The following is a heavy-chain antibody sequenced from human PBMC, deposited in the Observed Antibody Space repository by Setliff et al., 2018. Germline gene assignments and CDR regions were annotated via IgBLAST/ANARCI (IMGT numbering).Heavy chain of an antibody. D-gene: IGHD5-18*01. Sequence: SVKVSCKSSADTFSKYGVSWVRQAPGQGLEWLGGTIPNFGTTNYAQEFQGRVTIITGESTSTAYMELSSLRFEDTAVYYCAREGVDTRSSTDYRYYMDVWGKGTTVTVSS. CDR3: AREGVDTRSSTDYRYYMDV. CDR2: TIPNFGTT. V-gene: IGHV1-69*05. CDR1: ADTFSKYG. J-gene: IGHJ6*03.